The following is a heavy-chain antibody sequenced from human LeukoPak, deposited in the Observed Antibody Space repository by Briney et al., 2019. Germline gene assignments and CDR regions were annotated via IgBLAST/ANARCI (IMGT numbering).Heavy chain of an antibody. CDR2: IIPILGIA. D-gene: IGHD5-24*01. CDR1: GGTFSSYA. J-gene: IGHJ4*02. Sequence: SVKVSCKASGGTFSSYAISWVRQAPGQGLEWMGRIIPILGIANYAQKFQGRATITADKSTSTAYMELSSLRSEDTAVYYCRSEMATMGVDYWGQGTLVTVSS. CDR3: RSEMATMGVDY. V-gene: IGHV1-69*04.